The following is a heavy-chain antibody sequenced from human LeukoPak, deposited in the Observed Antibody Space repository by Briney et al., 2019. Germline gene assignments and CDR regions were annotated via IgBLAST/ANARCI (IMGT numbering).Heavy chain of an antibody. J-gene: IGHJ3*02. CDR2: IYYSGST. Sequence: SETLSLTCTASGGSISSYYWSWLRQPPGKGLEWIGYIYYSGSTNYNPSLKSRVTISVDTSKNQFSLKLSSVTAADTAVYYCARGVYDSNAFDIWGQGTMVTVSS. CDR1: GGSISSYY. V-gene: IGHV4-59*01. D-gene: IGHD3-3*01. CDR3: ARGVYDSNAFDI.